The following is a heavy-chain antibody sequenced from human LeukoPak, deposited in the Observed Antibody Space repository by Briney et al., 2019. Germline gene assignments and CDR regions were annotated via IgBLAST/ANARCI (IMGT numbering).Heavy chain of an antibody. CDR3: ASLSTSPSIGDY. V-gene: IGHV3-21*01. Sequence: GGSLRLSCAASGFTFSTYSMNWVRQAPGKGLEWVSSITSSSSYIYYADSVKGRLTISRDNAKNPLYLQMNSLTADDTALYYCASLSTSPSIGDYWGQGTLVTVSS. J-gene: IGHJ4*02. CDR1: GFTFSTYS. D-gene: IGHD2/OR15-2a*01. CDR2: ITSSSSYI.